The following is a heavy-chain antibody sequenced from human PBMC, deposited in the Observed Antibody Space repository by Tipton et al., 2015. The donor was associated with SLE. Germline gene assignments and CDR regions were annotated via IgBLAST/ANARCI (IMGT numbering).Heavy chain of an antibody. CDR1: GFTFSDYY. Sequence: SLRLSCAASGFTFSDYYMSWIRQAPGKGLEWVSYISSSSYTNYADSVKGRFTISRDNAKNSLYLQMDSLRAEDTAVYYCAKELWVGNERPYYMDVWGKGTTVTVSS. J-gene: IGHJ6*03. CDR2: ISSSSYT. V-gene: IGHV3-11*05. D-gene: IGHD4-23*01. CDR3: AKELWVGNERPYYMDV.